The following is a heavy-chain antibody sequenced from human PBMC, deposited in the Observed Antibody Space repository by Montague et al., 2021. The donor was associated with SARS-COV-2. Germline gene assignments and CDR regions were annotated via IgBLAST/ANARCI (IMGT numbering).Heavy chain of an antibody. V-gene: IGHV4-39*01. CDR3: ARQLRSYVVTSKSSPYYFDG. Sequence: SETLSLTCTVSGGSISSPDYYWVRQRPSPGKGLEWKRSISYTGTTYHNPSLSSRVSFSRETSKYHFYLSLSSLTVADTAVYSCARQLRSYVVTSKSSPYYFDGWGQGAPVTVSS. J-gene: IGHJ4*03. CDR1: GGSISSPDYY. D-gene: IGHD3-22*01. CDR2: ISYTGTT.